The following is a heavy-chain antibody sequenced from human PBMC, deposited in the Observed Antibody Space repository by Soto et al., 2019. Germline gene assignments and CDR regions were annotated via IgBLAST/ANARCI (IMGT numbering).Heavy chain of an antibody. Sequence: LTCTVSGGSISSSSYYWDWIRQPPGKGLEWIGSIYYNGGTYHNPSLKSRVTISVDTSRNQFSLKLSSVTAADTAVYYCARHGHRVSSGFDYWGQGTLVTVSS. D-gene: IGHD6-19*01. CDR1: GGSISSSSYY. V-gene: IGHV4-39*01. J-gene: IGHJ4*02. CDR2: IYYNGGT. CDR3: ARHGHRVSSGFDY.